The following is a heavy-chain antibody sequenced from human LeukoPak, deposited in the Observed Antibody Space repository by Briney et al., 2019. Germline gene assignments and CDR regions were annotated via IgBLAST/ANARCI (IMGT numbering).Heavy chain of an antibody. CDR2: IGTAGDT. CDR1: GFTYSSYD. Sequence: GGSLRLSCAASGFTYSSYDMHWVRQATGKGLEWVSAIGTAGDTYYPGSVKGRFTISRENAKNSLYLQMNSLRAGDTAVYYCARVRKYSGYYSWYFDLWGRGTLVTVSS. CDR3: ARVRKYSGYYSWYFDL. V-gene: IGHV3-13*01. D-gene: IGHD5-12*01. J-gene: IGHJ2*01.